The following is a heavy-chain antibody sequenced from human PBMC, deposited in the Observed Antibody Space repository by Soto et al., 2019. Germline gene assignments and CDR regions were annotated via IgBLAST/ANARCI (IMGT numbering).Heavy chain of an antibody. J-gene: IGHJ4*02. CDR2: LDQDGSEK. Sequence: GGSLRLSCAASGLTFSRHWMSWVRQAPGKGLEWVANLDQDGSEKNYVDSVKGRFTISRDNAKNSLYLQVSSLRGEDTAVYYCVRGTISEYGKDYWGQGTLVTVSS. V-gene: IGHV3-7*01. CDR1: GLTFSRHW. D-gene: IGHD2-8*01. CDR3: VRGTISEYGKDY.